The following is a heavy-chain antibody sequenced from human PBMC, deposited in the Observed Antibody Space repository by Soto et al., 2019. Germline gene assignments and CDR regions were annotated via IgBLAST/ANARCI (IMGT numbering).Heavy chain of an antibody. V-gene: IGHV3-15*01. D-gene: IGHD6-19*01. Sequence: PGGSLRLSCAASGFTLDSAWMSWVRQAPGKGLEWVAQAKRKAAGGAIDYAAAVKGRFTISRDDSKNMVYLQMNSLKIEDTAQYYCTTGYGSDWSGWGQGTQVT. CDR2: AKRKAAGGAI. J-gene: IGHJ4*02. CDR3: TTGYGSDWSG. CDR1: GFTLDSAW.